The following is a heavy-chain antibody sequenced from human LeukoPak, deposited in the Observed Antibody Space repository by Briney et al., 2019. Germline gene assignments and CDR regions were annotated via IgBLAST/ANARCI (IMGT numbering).Heavy chain of an antibody. CDR3: ARGPYGGPFDY. V-gene: IGHV1-69*13. J-gene: IGHJ4*02. D-gene: IGHD4-23*01. CDR1: GDTFSIYA. Sequence: SVNVSCKASGDTFSIYAISWVRQAPRQGLEWMGGIIPIFGTANYAQKFQGRVMITADESTSTAYMELSSLRSEDTAVYYCARGPYGGPFDYWGQGTLVTVSS. CDR2: IIPIFGTA.